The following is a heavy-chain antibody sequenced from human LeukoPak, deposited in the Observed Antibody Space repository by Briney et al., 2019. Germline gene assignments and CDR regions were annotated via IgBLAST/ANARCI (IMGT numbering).Heavy chain of an antibody. CDR1: GFSFTTYW. CDR2: INQDGTEK. CDR3: ARESFAARWD. V-gene: IGHV3-7*01. D-gene: IGHD6-6*01. J-gene: IGHJ4*02. Sequence: GGSLRLSCAASGFSFTTYWMSWVRQAPGKGLEWVANINQDGTEKYYVDSVKGRFTISRDNAKNSLYLQMNSLRAKDTAVYYCARESFAARWDWGQGTLVTVSS.